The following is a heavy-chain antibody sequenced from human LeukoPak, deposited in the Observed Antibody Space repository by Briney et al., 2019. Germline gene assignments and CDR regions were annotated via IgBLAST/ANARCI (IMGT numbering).Heavy chain of an antibody. CDR2: ISGSGNSP. Sequence: GGSLRLSCAASGFTFSNAWMSWVRQAPGKGLEWVSCISGSGNSPNYADSVTGRFTISRDNSKNTLYLQMNSLRAEDTAVYYCAKDLRYTGGWRQIDYWGQGTLVTVSS. V-gene: IGHV3-23*01. CDR1: GFTFSNAW. CDR3: AKDLRYTGGWRQIDY. D-gene: IGHD6-19*01. J-gene: IGHJ4*02.